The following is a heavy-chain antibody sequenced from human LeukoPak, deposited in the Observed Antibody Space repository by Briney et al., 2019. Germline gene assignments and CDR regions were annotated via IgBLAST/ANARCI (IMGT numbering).Heavy chain of an antibody. D-gene: IGHD4-17*01. Sequence: QPGGPLRLPCAASGFTFSTYSMNWVRQAPGKGLEWVSYISSSSSTIKYAHSVKGRFTISRDNANNSLYLQMNSLRDEDTAVYYCARDTTAWVYWGQGTLVTVSS. CDR2: ISSSSSTI. CDR3: ARDTTAWVY. V-gene: IGHV3-48*02. CDR1: GFTFSTYS. J-gene: IGHJ4*02.